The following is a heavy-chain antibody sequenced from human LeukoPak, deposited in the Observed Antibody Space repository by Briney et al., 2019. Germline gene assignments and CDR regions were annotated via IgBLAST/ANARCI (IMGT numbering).Heavy chain of an antibody. D-gene: IGHD3-22*01. Sequence: ASVKVSCKASGYTFTGYYMHGGRQAPGQGVEWMGWINPNSGGTNYAQKFQGRVTMTRDTSISTAYMALSRLRSDDTAVYYCARSYYESSGYRAFDYWGQGTLVTVSS. CDR3: ARSYYESSGYRAFDY. CDR2: INPNSGGT. CDR1: GYTFTGYY. V-gene: IGHV1-2*02. J-gene: IGHJ4*02.